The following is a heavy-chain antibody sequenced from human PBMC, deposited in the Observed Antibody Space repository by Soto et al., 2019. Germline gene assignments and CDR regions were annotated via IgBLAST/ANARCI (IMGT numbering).Heavy chain of an antibody. CDR2: INPNSGGT. CDR1: GYTFTGYY. CDR3: ARISSGDSGSGWFDP. J-gene: IGHJ5*02. V-gene: IGHV1-2*04. Sequence: ASVKVSCKASGYTFTGYYMHWVRQAPGQGLEWMGWINPNSGGTNYAQKFQGWVTMTRDTSISTAYMELSRLRSDDTAVYYCARISSGDSGSGWFDPWGQGTLVTVSS. D-gene: IGHD3-10*01.